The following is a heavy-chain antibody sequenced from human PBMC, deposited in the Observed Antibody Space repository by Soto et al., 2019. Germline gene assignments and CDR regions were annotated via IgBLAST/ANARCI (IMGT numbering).Heavy chain of an antibody. J-gene: IGHJ5*01. D-gene: IGHD1-1*01. V-gene: IGHV1-69*06. Sequence: VQLVQSGAEVRKPGSSVRDSCETSGDTFNSHTINWLRQAPGKGLEWMGGIIPVFGSPTYAQKFEARLTTTADTSTQTAYMELSSLTSDDTAFYFCARDITGTSNRFDSWGQGTLVTVSS. CDR2: IIPVFGSP. CDR1: GDTFNSHT. CDR3: ARDITGTSNRFDS.